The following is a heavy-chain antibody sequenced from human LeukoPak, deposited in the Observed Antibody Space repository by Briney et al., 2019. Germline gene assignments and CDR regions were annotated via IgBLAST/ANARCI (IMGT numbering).Heavy chain of an antibody. J-gene: IGHJ6*03. CDR3: VKQQLVLHYMDV. Sequence: GGSLRLSCAASGFTFSSYEVNWVRQAPGKGLEWVSYISSSGSTIYYADSVKGRFTISRDNAKNSLYLQMNSLRAEDTAVYYCVKQQLVLHYMDVWGKGTTVTVSS. D-gene: IGHD6-13*01. CDR1: GFTFSSYE. V-gene: IGHV3-48*03. CDR2: ISSSGSTI.